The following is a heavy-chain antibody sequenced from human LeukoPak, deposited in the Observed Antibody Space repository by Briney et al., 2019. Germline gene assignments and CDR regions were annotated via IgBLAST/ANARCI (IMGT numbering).Heavy chain of an antibody. Sequence: AASVNVSCKVSGYTLKQLSMHWVRQAPGKGLEWMGGFDPEDGETMYAQKFQGRVTMTEDTSTDTAYMDLSSLGADDTAVYYCVTSAGYFLYRGQGTLVTVSS. V-gene: IGHV1-24*01. CDR2: FDPEDGET. CDR3: VTSAGYFLY. J-gene: IGHJ1*01. CDR1: GYTLKQLS.